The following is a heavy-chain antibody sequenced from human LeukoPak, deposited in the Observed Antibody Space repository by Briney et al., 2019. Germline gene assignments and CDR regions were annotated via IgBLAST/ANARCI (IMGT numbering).Heavy chain of an antibody. CDR3: AREDGYKTGSY. Sequence: ASVKVSCKASGYTFTGYYMHWVRQAPGQGLEWMGWINPNSGGTNYAQKFQGRVTMSRDTSISTAYMELSSLRSEDTAVYYCAREDGYKTGSYWGQGTLVTVSS. CDR1: GYTFTGYY. J-gene: IGHJ4*02. CDR2: INPNSGGT. D-gene: IGHD5-24*01. V-gene: IGHV1-2*02.